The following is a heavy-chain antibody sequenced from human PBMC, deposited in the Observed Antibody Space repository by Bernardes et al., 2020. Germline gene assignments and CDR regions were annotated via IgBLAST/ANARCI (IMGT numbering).Heavy chain of an antibody. J-gene: IGHJ3*01. CDR2: IHYSGNA. CDR3: AREVDHASREDNDAFDV. D-gene: IGHD3-9*01. Sequence: SETLSLTCTVSGASITSQNHLWSWIRQRPGNGLEWIGYIHYSGNAYFHPSLGSRATISVDKSNNQFSLSLSSVTAADTAVYFCAREVDHASREDNDAFDVWGQGTIVTVSS. CDR1: GASITSQNHL. V-gene: IGHV4-31*03.